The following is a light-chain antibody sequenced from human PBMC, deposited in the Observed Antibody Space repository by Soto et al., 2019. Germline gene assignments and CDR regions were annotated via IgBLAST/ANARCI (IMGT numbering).Light chain of an antibody. CDR3: QKLNAYPPWT. V-gene: IGKV1-8*01. J-gene: IGKJ1*01. Sequence: AIRKTQSPSSLSASTGDRVTITCRASQGISSYLAWYQQKPGKAPKLLIYAASTLQSGVPSRFSGSGSGTDFTLTISSLQPEDFATYFCQKLNAYPPWTFGQGTEVDI. CDR1: QGISSY. CDR2: AAS.